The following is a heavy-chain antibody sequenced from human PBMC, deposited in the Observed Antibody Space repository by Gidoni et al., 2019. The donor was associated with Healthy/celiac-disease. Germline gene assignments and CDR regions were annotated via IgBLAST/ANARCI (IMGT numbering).Heavy chain of an antibody. V-gene: IGHV3-23*01. D-gene: IGHD3-10*01. J-gene: IGHJ4*02. CDR2: ISGSGGST. CDR1: GFTFSSYA. CDR3: AKVISPPGEWFGDPSWDY. Sequence: EVQLLESGGGLVQPGGSLRLSCAASGFTFSSYAMSWVRQAPGKGLEWVSAISGSGGSTYYADSVKGRFTISRDNSKNTLYLQMNSLRAEDTAVYYCAKVISPPGEWFGDPSWDYWGQGTLVTVSS.